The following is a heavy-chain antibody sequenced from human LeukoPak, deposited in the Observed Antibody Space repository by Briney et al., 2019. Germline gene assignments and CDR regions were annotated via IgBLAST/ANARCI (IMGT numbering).Heavy chain of an antibody. D-gene: IGHD6-19*01. V-gene: IGHV1-18*01. J-gene: IGHJ4*02. CDR1: GYTFTSHI. Sequence: ASVKVSCKTSGYTFTSHIISWVRQAPGQGLEWMGWISAYNGNTKYTQKLQGRVTMSTDTSTSTAFMELRSLRSDDTAVYYCARTEYSSGWYVVDYWGQGTLVTVSS. CDR3: ARTEYSSGWYVVDY. CDR2: ISAYNGNT.